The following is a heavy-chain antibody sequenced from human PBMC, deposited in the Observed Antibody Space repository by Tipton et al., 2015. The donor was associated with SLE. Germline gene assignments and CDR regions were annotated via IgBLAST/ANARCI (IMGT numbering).Heavy chain of an antibody. Sequence: TLSLTCAVYGGSFSGYYWSWIRQPPGKGLEWIGEINHSGSTNYNPSLKSRVTISVDTSKNQFSLKLSSVTAADTAVYYCARGGAGITMVRGATYYYYMDVWGKGTTVTVSS. CDR3: ARGGAGITMVRGATYYYYMDV. CDR2: INHSGST. D-gene: IGHD3-10*01. V-gene: IGHV4-34*01. J-gene: IGHJ6*03. CDR1: GGSFSGYY.